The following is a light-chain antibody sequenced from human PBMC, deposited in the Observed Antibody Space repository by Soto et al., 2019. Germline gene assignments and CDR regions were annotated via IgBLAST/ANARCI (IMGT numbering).Light chain of an antibody. V-gene: IGKV3-11*01. J-gene: IGKJ4*01. CDR2: DAS. CDR1: QSVSSY. Sequence: EIVLTQSPATLSLSPGDRATLSCRASQSVSSYLAWYQQKPGQAPRLLIYDASNRATGIPPRFSGSGSGTDFTLTITSLEPEDFAFYYCQQRSNWPFTFGGGTKVEIK. CDR3: QQRSNWPFT.